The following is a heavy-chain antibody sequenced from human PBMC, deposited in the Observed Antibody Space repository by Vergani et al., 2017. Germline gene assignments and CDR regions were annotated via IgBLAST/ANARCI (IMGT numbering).Heavy chain of an antibody. V-gene: IGHV7-4-1*02. CDR2: INTNTGDP. J-gene: IGHJ4*02. CDR3: ARESGGVDY. D-gene: IGHD6-25*01. Sequence: QVQLVQSGSELKKPGASVKLSCKASGYTFTRYALSWVRQAPGQGLEWLGWINTNTGDPTYAQAFRGRFVFSLDTSVSTAFLQISSLKAEDTAVYYCARESGGVDYWGQGTLVTVSP. CDR1: GYTFTRYA.